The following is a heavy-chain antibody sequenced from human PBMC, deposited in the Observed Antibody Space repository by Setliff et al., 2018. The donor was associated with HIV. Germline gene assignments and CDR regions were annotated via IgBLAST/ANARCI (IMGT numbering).Heavy chain of an antibody. D-gene: IGHD5-12*01. CDR1: GGSIISDIFY. Sequence: PSETLSLTCSVSGGSIISDIFYWGWIRQPPGKGLEWIGSIYPGSTKCNPSLRSRLTIALDSPTNQFSGTLSSVTAADTAMYYCARYTVGSMVDYWGPGTLVTVSS. V-gene: IGHV4-39*01. J-gene: IGHJ4*02. CDR3: ARYTVGSMVDY. CDR2: IYPGST.